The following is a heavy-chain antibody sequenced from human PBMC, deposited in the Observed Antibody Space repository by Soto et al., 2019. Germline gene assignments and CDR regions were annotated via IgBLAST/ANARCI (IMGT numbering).Heavy chain of an antibody. V-gene: IGHV4-4*07. CDR2: IYTSGST. J-gene: IGHJ4*02. Sequence: ETLSLTCTVSGDSMTKYYWSWIRQSAGKGLEWIGRIYTSGSTNYNPSLKSRVTMSVDTSNKHFSLSLKSVTAADTAVYYCARTVGAAYYFDFWGQGALVTVSS. D-gene: IGHD1-26*01. CDR1: GDSMTKYY. CDR3: ARTVGAAYYFDF.